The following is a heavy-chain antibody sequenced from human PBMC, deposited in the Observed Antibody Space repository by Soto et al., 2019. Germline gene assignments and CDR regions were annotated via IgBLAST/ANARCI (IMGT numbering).Heavy chain of an antibody. D-gene: IGHD2-15*01. CDR3: ARAVVTKYDY. CDR2: IYQSGST. Sequence: LSLTCGVSGGSISSGGYSWSWIRQPPGKGLEWIGYIYQSGSTFYNPSLKSRVTISVDRSKNQFSLKLSSVTAADTAVYYCARAVVTKYDYWGQGTLVTVSS. J-gene: IGHJ4*02. V-gene: IGHV4-30-2*01. CDR1: GGSISSGGYS.